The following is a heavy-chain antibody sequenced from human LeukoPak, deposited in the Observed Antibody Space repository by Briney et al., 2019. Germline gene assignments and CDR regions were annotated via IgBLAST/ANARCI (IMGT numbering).Heavy chain of an antibody. CDR3: ARAGSRRDCTGGVCPYYFDY. D-gene: IGHD2-8*02. Sequence: SETLSLTCTVSGGSISSYYWSWIRQPAGKGVAWIGRIYTSGSTNYNPSLKSRVPMSVDTSKNQFSLKLSSVTAADTAVYYCARAGSRRDCTGGVCPYYFDYWGQGTLVTVSS. CDR2: IYTSGST. CDR1: GGSISSYY. V-gene: IGHV4-4*07. J-gene: IGHJ4*02.